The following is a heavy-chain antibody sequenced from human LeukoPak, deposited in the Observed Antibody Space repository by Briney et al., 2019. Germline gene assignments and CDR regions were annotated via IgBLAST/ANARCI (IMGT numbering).Heavy chain of an antibody. CDR2: INPNSGGT. V-gene: IGHV1-2*02. D-gene: IGHD2-15*01. CDR3: ARAPEYCSGGSCYRFLVAFDI. CDR1: GYTFIAYY. J-gene: IGHJ3*02. Sequence: ASVKVSCKASGYTFIAYYMHWVRQAPGQGLEWMGWINPNSGGTNYAQKFQGRVTMTRDTSISTAYMELSSLRSEDTAVYYCARAPEYCSGGSCYRFLVAFDIWGQGTMVTVSS.